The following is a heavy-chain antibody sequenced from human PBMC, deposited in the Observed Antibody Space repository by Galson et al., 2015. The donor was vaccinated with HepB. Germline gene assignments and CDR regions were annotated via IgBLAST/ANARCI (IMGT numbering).Heavy chain of an antibody. V-gene: IGHV3-15*01. J-gene: IGHJ4*02. D-gene: IGHD3-22*01. CDR3: TTDPRSPYYYDSSGYYYVY. CDR1: GFTFSNAW. Sequence: SLRLSCAASGFTFSNAWMSWVRQAPGKGLEWVGRIKSKTDGGTTDYAAPVKGRFTISRDDSKNTLYLQMNSLKTEDTAVYYCTTDPRSPYYYDSSGYYYVYWGQGTLVTVSS. CDR2: IKSKTDGGTT.